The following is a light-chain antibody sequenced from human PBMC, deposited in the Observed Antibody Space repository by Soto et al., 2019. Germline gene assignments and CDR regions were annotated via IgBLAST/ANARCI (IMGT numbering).Light chain of an antibody. J-gene: IGKJ1*01. V-gene: IGKV3-11*01. Sequence: EIALTQSPATLSLSPGERATLSCRTSQSVSSYLAWYQQKPGQAPRLLIYGASNRATGIPARFSGSGSETDFTLTISSLETEDFAVYYCQQRSATWTFGQGTKVDIK. CDR1: QSVSSY. CDR2: GAS. CDR3: QQRSATWT.